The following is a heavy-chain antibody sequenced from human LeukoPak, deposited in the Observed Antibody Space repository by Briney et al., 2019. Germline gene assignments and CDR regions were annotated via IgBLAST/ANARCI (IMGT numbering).Heavy chain of an antibody. Sequence: GGSLRLSCAASGFTFSNAWMSWVRQAPGKGLEWVGRIKSKTDGGTTDYAAPVKGRFTISRDDSKNTLYLQMNSLKTEDTAVYYCARGSNWDLPDYWGQGTLVTVSS. D-gene: IGHD7-27*01. V-gene: IGHV3-15*01. CDR2: IKSKTDGGTT. CDR1: GFTFSNAW. CDR3: ARGSNWDLPDY. J-gene: IGHJ4*02.